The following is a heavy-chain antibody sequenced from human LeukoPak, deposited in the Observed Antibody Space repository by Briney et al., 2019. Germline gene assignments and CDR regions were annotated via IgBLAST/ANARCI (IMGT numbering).Heavy chain of an antibody. CDR2: IYHSGST. J-gene: IGHJ4*02. CDR3: ASSVVAVRFDY. Sequence: SQTLSLTCTVSGGSISSGDYYWSWIRQPPGKGLEWIGYIYHSGSTYYNPSLKSRVTLSAETSKNQFSLKLSSVTAADTAVYYCASSVVAVRFDYWGQGTLVTVSS. V-gene: IGHV4-30-4*01. D-gene: IGHD2-15*01. CDR1: GGSISSGDYY.